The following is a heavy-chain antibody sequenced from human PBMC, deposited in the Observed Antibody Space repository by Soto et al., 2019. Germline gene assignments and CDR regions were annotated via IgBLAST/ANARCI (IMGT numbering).Heavy chain of an antibody. J-gene: IGHJ4*02. CDR3: ARYIRGPTVFYFDF. CDR1: GFTFSSYA. Sequence: GGSLRLSCAASGFTFSSYAMTWVRQAPGKGLEWVSVITYNGDNTYYADSVKGRFTISRDNSKDTVHLQMNSLRAEDTAVYYCARYIRGPTVFYFDFWAREFWSPSPQ. CDR2: ITYNGDNT. V-gene: IGHV3-23*01. D-gene: IGHD5-18*01.